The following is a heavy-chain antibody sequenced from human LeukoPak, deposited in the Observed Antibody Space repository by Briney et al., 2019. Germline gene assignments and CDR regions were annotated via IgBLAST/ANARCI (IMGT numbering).Heavy chain of an antibody. V-gene: IGHV3-15*01. CDR3: AKDFQDIVVVPALGDLNWFDP. J-gene: IGHJ5*02. CDR2: IKSKSDGGTT. CDR1: GFTFSDVW. D-gene: IGHD2-2*01. Sequence: GGSLRLSCAASGFTFSDVWMSWVRQAPGKGLEWLGRIKSKSDGGTTDYVAPVKGRFTISRDDSKNTLYLQMNSLRAEDTAVYYCAKDFQDIVVVPALGDLNWFDPWGQGTLVTVSS.